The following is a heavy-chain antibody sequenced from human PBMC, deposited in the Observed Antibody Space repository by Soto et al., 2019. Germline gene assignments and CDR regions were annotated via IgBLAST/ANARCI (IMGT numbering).Heavy chain of an antibody. CDR2: ISSSSSYI. Sequence: EVQLVESGGGLVKPGGSLRLSCAASGFTFSSYSMNWVRQAPGKGLEWVSSISSSSSYIYYADSVKGRFTISRDNAKNSLYLQMNSLRAEDTAVYYCASWRYYYGSGSLNWFDPWGQGTLVTVSS. CDR1: GFTFSSYS. D-gene: IGHD3-10*01. J-gene: IGHJ5*02. V-gene: IGHV3-21*01. CDR3: ASWRYYYGSGSLNWFDP.